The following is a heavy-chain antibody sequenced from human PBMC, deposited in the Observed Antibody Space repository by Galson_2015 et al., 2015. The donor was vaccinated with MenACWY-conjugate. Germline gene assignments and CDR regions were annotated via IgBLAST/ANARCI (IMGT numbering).Heavy chain of an antibody. CDR2: IRGSGGST. Sequence: SLRLSCAASGFTFSSYAMSWVRQAPGKGLEWVSAIRGSGGSTYYADSVKGRFTISRDNSKNTMYLQMNSLRAEDTAVYYCAKDMGALGGSDYWGQGTLVTVSS. CDR3: AKDMGALGGSDY. D-gene: IGHD1-26*01. V-gene: IGHV3-23*01. J-gene: IGHJ4*02. CDR1: GFTFSSYA.